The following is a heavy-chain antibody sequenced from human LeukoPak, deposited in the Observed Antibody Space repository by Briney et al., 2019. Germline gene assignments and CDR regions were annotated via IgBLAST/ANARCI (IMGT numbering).Heavy chain of an antibody. V-gene: IGHV3-23*01. J-gene: IGHJ4*02. Sequence: GGSLRLSCAASGFTFSSYSMNWVRQAPGKGLELVSGIGGGGGSTYYADSVKGRFTISRDNSKNTPYLQMNSLRAEDTAVYYCTKANYDSSGYYIFDYWGQGTLVTVSS. CDR2: IGGGGGST. CDR3: TKANYDSSGYYIFDY. CDR1: GFTFSSYS. D-gene: IGHD3-22*01.